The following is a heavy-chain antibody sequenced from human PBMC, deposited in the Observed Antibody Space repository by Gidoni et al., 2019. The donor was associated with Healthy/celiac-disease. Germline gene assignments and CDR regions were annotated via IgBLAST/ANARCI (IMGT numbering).Heavy chain of an antibody. CDR3: ARGQGWLRLFDY. CDR2: INHSGST. Sequence: EINHSGSTNYNPSLKSRVTISVDTSKNQFSLKLSSVTAADTAVYYCARGQGWLRLFDYWGQGTLVTASS. V-gene: IGHV4-34*01. J-gene: IGHJ4*02. D-gene: IGHD5-12*01.